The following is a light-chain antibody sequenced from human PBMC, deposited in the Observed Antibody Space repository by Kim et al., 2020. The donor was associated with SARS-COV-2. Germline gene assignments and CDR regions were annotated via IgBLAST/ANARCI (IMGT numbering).Light chain of an antibody. CDR1: SSNIGAGYD. V-gene: IGLV1-40*01. CDR2: GDN. Sequence: QRVTISCTGSSSNIGAGYDVHWYPQVPGTAPKLLIYGDNNRPSGVPDRFSGSQSGTSASLAITGLQAEDEADYYCQSYDRSLSGWVFGGGTQLTVL. J-gene: IGLJ3*02. CDR3: QSYDRSLSGWV.